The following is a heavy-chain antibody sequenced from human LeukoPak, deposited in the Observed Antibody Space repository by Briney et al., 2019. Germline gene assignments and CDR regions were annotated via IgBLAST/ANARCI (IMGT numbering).Heavy chain of an antibody. V-gene: IGHV4-30-4*08. CDR2: IYYSGST. D-gene: IGHD4-17*01. CDR3: ARATQNYGDPHDAFDI. Sequence: TFGDYAMSWVRQPPGKGLEWIGYIYYSGSTYYNPSLKSRVTISVDTSKNQFSLKLSSVTAADTAVYYCARATQNYGDPHDAFDIWGQGTMVTVSS. CDR1: TFGDYA. J-gene: IGHJ3*02.